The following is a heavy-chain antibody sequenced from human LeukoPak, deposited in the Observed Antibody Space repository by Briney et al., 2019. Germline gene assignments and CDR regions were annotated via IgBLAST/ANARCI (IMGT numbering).Heavy chain of an antibody. CDR1: GGSISSGSYY. D-gene: IGHD3-10*01. J-gene: IGHJ5*02. Sequence: SQTLSLTCSVSGGSISSGSYYWSWTRQPAGRGLEWIGYIYYSGSTNYRPSLKSRVTISVDTSKNQFSLKLSSVTAADTAVYYCARGGYYGSGNDFRFDPWGQGTLVTVSS. V-gene: IGHV4-61*10. CDR3: ARGGYYGSGNDFRFDP. CDR2: IYYSGST.